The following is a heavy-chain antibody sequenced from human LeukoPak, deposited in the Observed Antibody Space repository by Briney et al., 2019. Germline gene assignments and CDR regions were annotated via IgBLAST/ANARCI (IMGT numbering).Heavy chain of an antibody. V-gene: IGHV3-23*01. Sequence: AGGSLRLSCAASGFTFSSYAMSWVRQAPGKGLEWVSLLSGRGRDTNYADSVKGRFTISTDNSKNTLILQMNSLRADDTAVYYCAKSIMGTAGLLDNWGQGTLVTVSS. CDR3: AKSIMGTAGLLDN. CDR1: GFTFSSYA. CDR2: LSGRGRDT. J-gene: IGHJ4*02. D-gene: IGHD5-18*01.